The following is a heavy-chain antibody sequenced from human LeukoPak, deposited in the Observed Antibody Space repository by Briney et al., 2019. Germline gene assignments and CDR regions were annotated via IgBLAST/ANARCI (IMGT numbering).Heavy chain of an antibody. CDR1: GYTFTSYG. CDR3: ARDRQQLVGGWFDP. J-gene: IGHJ5*02. Sequence: ASVKVSCKASGYTFTSYGISWVRQAPGQGLEWMGWISAYNGNTNYAQKLQGRVTMTTDTSTSTAYMELRSLRSDDTAAYYCARDRQQLVGGWFDPWGQGTLVTVSS. CDR2: ISAYNGNT. D-gene: IGHD6-13*01. V-gene: IGHV1-18*01.